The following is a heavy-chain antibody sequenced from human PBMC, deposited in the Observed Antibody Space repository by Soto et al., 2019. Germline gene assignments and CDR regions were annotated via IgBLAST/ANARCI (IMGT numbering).Heavy chain of an antibody. CDR2: ILVDGRT. D-gene: IGHD2-8*02. CDR3: AKATATGGGAFDI. J-gene: IGHJ3*02. CDR1: GFICGSYD. Sequence: GGSLRLSCAASGFICGSYDMSWVRQAPGKGLEWVSTILVDGRTFYVDSVKGRFTISRDSSQNTVYLQMNSLTAGDTALYYCAKATATGGGAFDICGQGTKVTVSS. V-gene: IGHV3-23*01.